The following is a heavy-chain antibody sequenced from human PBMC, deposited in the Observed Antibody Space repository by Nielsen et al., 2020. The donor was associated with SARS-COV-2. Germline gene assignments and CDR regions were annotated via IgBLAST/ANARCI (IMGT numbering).Heavy chain of an antibody. CDR1: GFRFDEYA. CDR3: ARDFSDTAMVTATFDI. J-gene: IGHJ3*02. Sequence: GGSLRLSCAVSGFRFDEYAMQWVRQAPGKGLEWVSGISWNSGSIGYADSVKGRFTISRDNAKNSLYLQMNSLRAEDTALYHCARDFSDTAMVTATFDIWGQGTMVTVSS. V-gene: IGHV3-9*01. D-gene: IGHD5-18*01. CDR2: ISWNSGSI.